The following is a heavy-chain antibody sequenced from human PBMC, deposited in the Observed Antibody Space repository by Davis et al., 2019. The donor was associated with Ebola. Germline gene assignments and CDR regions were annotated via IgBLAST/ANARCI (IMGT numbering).Heavy chain of an antibody. CDR1: GYSFTSYW. J-gene: IGHJ4*02. V-gene: IGHV5-10-1*01. Sequence: GESLKISCKGSGYSFTSYWISWVRQMPGKGLEWMGRIDPSDSYTNYSPSFQGHVTISADKSISTAYLQWSSLKASDTAMYYCARLFPDTAMVEPFDYWGQGTLVTVSS. D-gene: IGHD5-18*01. CDR3: ARLFPDTAMVEPFDY. CDR2: IDPSDSYT.